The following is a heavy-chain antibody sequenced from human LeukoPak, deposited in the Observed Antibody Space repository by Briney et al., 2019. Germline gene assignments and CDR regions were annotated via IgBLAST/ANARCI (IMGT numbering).Heavy chain of an antibody. D-gene: IGHD4-17*01. Sequence: PGGSLRLSCAASGFTLSSYAMSWVRQAPGKGMEWVSAISGSGSSTYYADSVKGRFTTTRDNSKNTLYLQMNSLRAEDTAVYYCARDDYGGVDYWGQGTLVTVSS. CDR2: ISGSGSST. J-gene: IGHJ4*02. V-gene: IGHV3-23*01. CDR3: ARDDYGGVDY. CDR1: GFTLSSYA.